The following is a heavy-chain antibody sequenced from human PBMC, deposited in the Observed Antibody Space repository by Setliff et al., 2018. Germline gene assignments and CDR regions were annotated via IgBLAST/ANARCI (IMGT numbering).Heavy chain of an antibody. J-gene: IGHJ4*02. Sequence: ETLSLTCNVSGGSVSSTSHYWGWVRQAPGKGLEWVSTIYSGDRNTFYADSVKGRFTISRDNSKNTLYLQMNSLRAEDTAIYYCAKCSSWHSHYPHFNYWGQGTLVTVSS. CDR1: GGSVSSTSHY. CDR2: IYSGDRNT. V-gene: IGHV3-23*03. CDR3: AKCSSWHSHYPHFNY. D-gene: IGHD6-13*01.